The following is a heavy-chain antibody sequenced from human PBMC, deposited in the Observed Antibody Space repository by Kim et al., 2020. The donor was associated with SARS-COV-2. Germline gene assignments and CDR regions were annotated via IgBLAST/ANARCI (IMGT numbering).Heavy chain of an antibody. CDR1: GGSISSSNW. CDR3: ARDEAAAGANYYYYYGMDV. Sequence: SETLSLTCAVSGGSISSSNWWSWVRQPPGKGLEWIGEIYHSGSTNYNPSLKSRVTISVDKSKNQFSLKLSSVTAADTAVYYCARDEAAAGANYYYYYGMDVLGQGTTVTVSS. V-gene: IGHV4-4*02. D-gene: IGHD6-13*01. J-gene: IGHJ6*02. CDR2: IYHSGST.